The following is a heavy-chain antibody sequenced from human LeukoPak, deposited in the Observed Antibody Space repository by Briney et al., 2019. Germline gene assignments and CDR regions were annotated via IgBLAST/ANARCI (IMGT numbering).Heavy chain of an antibody. CDR1: GYTFTSYG. Sequence: GASVKVSRKASGYTFTSYGISWVRQAPGQGLEWMGWISAYNGNTNYALKLQGRVTMTTDTSTSTAYLELRSLISDDTAVYYCARKAGPLSAFDIWGQGTMLTVSS. CDR2: ISAYNGNT. J-gene: IGHJ3*02. CDR3: ARKAGPLSAFDI. V-gene: IGHV1-18*01.